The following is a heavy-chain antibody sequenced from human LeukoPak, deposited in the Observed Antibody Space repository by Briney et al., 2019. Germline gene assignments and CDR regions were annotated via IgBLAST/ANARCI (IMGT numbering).Heavy chain of an antibody. V-gene: IGHV1-2*06. CDR2: INPNSGGT. CDR1: GFTFSSYG. CDR3: ARNHCSGGSCYHAVSDWFDP. Sequence: PGGSLRLSCAASGFTFSSYGMHWVRQAPGQGLEWMGRINPNSGGTNYAQKFQGRVTMTRDTSISTAYMELSRLRSDDTAGYYCARNHCSGGSCYHAVSDWFDPWGQGTLVTVSS. D-gene: IGHD2-15*01. J-gene: IGHJ5*02.